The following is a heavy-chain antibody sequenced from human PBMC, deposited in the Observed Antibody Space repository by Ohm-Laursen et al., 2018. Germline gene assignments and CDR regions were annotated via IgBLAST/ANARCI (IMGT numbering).Heavy chain of an antibody. CDR2: IYSSGST. CDR3: ARTQANYYYFDY. J-gene: IGHJ4*02. D-gene: IGHD4/OR15-4a*01. CDR1: GGSISSYY. V-gene: IGHV4-4*07. Sequence: SDTLSLTRTVSGGSISSYYWSWIRQPAGEGLEWIGRIYSSGSTDYNPSLKSRVTLSVDTSKSQFSLKLTSVAAADTAVYYCARTQANYYYFDYWGQGALVTVSS.